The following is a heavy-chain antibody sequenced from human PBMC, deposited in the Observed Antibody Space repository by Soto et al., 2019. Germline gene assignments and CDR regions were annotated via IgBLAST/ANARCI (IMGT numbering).Heavy chain of an antibody. J-gene: IGHJ5*02. Sequence: QVQLQESGPGLVKPSQTLSLTCTVSGGSISSGGYYWSWIRQHPGKGLEWIGYIYYSGSTYYNPSLRSRVTLAVDTSKNQFSLKLSSVTAADTAVYYCARGGEYYYDSSGYSNWFDPWGQGTLVTVSS. CDR2: IYYSGST. CDR1: GGSISSGGYY. V-gene: IGHV4-31*03. CDR3: ARGGEYYYDSSGYSNWFDP. D-gene: IGHD3-22*01.